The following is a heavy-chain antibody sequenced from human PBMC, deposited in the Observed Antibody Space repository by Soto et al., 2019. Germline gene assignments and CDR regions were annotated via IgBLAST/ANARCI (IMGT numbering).Heavy chain of an antibody. J-gene: IGHJ4*02. Sequence: QVQLQQWGAGLLKPSETLSLTCAVYGGSFSAYYWSWICQPPGKGLEWIGEINHSGSTNYNPSLKSRVTISVTTSKNQFSLKLTSVTAADTAVYYCARVDSSGYYLDYWGQGTLVTVSS. V-gene: IGHV4-34*01. CDR1: GGSFSAYY. D-gene: IGHD3-22*01. CDR2: INHSGST. CDR3: ARVDSSGYYLDY.